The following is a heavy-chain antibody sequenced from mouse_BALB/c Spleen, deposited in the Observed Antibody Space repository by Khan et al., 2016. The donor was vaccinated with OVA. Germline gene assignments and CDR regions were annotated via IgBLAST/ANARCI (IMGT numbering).Heavy chain of an antibody. Sequence: EVELVESGPGLVKPSQSLSLTCTVTGYSITSGYAWNWIRQFPGNKLEWMGYISYSGGTSYTPSLKSRISITRDTSKNQFFLQLNSVTTEEPATNNCEKGNSNAYSFNYGGQGPTLTVSS. CDR2: ISYSGGT. V-gene: IGHV3-2*02. CDR3: EKGNSNAYSFNY. J-gene: IGHJ2*01. CDR1: GYSITSGYA.